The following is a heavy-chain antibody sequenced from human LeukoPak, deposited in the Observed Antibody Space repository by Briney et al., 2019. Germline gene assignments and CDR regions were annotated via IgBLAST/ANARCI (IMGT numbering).Heavy chain of an antibody. Sequence: GGSLRLSCAASGFSFRNYAISWVRRAPGKGLEWVSYISGSGGSTYSADSVKGRFTISRENSNNTLYLQMNSLRADDTAMYYCAKDSEATITPLSAFDIWGQGTMVTVSS. J-gene: IGHJ3*02. CDR3: AKDSEATITPLSAFDI. V-gene: IGHV3-23*01. CDR2: ISGSGGST. D-gene: IGHD4-23*01. CDR1: GFSFRNYA.